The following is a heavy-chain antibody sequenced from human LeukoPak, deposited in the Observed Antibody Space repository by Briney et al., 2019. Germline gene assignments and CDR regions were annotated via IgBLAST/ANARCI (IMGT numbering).Heavy chain of an antibody. J-gene: IGHJ4*02. Sequence: GGSLRLSCAASGFTVSSNYMSWVRQAPGKGLEWVSVIYSGGSTNYADSVKGRFTISRDHSKNTLYLQMNSLRAEDTAVYYCASSRYDFWSGYRFDYWGQGTLVTVSS. CDR3: ASSRYDFWSGYRFDY. CDR1: GFTVSSNY. V-gene: IGHV3-53*01. D-gene: IGHD3-3*01. CDR2: IYSGGST.